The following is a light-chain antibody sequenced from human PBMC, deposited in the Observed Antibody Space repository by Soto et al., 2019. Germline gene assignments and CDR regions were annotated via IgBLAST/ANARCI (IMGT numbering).Light chain of an antibody. CDR2: GAS. V-gene: IGKV3-20*01. CDR1: QSVSSSY. CDR3: QQRCSLSRT. Sequence: LSCRASQSVSSSYLAWYQFKPGQAPRIIIFGASGRATGIPDRFSGSGSGTDCTRTNSRLEPGDGAADYCQQRCSLSRTYGLGTKVDNK. J-gene: IGKJ3*01.